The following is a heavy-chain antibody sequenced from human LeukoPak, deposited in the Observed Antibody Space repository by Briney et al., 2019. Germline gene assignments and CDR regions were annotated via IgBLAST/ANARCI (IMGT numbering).Heavy chain of an antibody. Sequence: KPSETLSLTCTVSGGPISSSSYSWGWIRRPPGKGLEWLGSIYYSRCTYYNPSLKSRVTISVNTTKNQSSLKLSSGTAADTAVYYCARHDRSSSWYSPFDYWGQGTLVTVSS. J-gene: IGHJ4*02. CDR2: IYYSRCT. CDR3: ARHDRSSSWYSPFDY. CDR1: GGPISSSSYS. D-gene: IGHD6-13*01. V-gene: IGHV4-39*01.